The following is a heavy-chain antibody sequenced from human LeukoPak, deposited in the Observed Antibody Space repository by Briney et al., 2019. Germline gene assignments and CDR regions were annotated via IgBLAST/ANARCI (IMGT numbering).Heavy chain of an antibody. CDR3: ARVNDILTGFYTSDY. D-gene: IGHD3-9*01. Sequence: GASVKVSCKASGYTFTSYGINWVRQAPGQGLEWMGWISAYNGDTNYAQKLQGRVTMTTDTSTCTAYMELRSLRSDDTAVYYCARVNDILTGFYTSDYWGQGTLVTVSS. CDR1: GYTFTSYG. CDR2: ISAYNGDT. V-gene: IGHV1-18*04. J-gene: IGHJ4*02.